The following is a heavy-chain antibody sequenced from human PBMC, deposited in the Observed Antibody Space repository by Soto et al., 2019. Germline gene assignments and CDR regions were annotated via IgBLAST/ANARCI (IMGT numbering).Heavy chain of an antibody. D-gene: IGHD5-12*01. J-gene: IGHJ5*02. CDR2: IIPIFGTA. Sequence: QVQLVQSGAEVKKPGSSVKVSCKASGGTFSSYAISWVRQAPGQGLEWMGGIIPIFGTANYAQKFQGRVTITADESTSTAYMELSSLISEDTAVYYCARVAGDIVATINWFDPWGQGTLVTVSS. CDR1: GGTFSSYA. V-gene: IGHV1-69*01. CDR3: ARVAGDIVATINWFDP.